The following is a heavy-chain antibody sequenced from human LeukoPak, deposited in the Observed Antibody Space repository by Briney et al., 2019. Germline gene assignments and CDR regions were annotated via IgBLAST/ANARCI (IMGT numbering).Heavy chain of an antibody. V-gene: IGHV1-46*01. Sequence: ASVKVSCKASGYTFTNYYMHWVRQAPGQGLEWMGIINPSGGSTNYAQKFQGRVTMTRDTSTSTAYMELSRLRSDDTAVYYCARDLRNFWSIYFDYWGQGTLVTVSS. CDR1: GYTFTNYY. CDR3: ARDLRNFWSIYFDY. CDR2: INPSGGST. J-gene: IGHJ4*02. D-gene: IGHD3-3*01.